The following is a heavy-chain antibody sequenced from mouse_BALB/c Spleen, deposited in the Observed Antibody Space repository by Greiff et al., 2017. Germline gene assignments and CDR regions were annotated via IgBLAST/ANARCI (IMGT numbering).Heavy chain of an antibody. CDR3: ARYDYDYDRGFAY. J-gene: IGHJ3*01. CDR1: GYTFTSYW. V-gene: IGHV1-7*01. D-gene: IGHD2-4*01. CDR2: INPSTGYT. Sequence: VQLQQSGAELAKPGASVKMSCKASGYTFTSYWMHWVKQRPGQGLEWIGYINPSTGYTEYNQKFKDKATLTADKSSSTAYMQLSSLTSEDSAVYYCARYDYDYDRGFAYWGQGTLVTVSA.